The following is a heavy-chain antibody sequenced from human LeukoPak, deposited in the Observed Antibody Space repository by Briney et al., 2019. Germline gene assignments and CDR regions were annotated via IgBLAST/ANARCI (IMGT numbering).Heavy chain of an antibody. CDR1: GFTFSSYA. Sequence: RGSLRLSCAAAGFTFSSYAMSWVRHAPGEGLEWVSPISGIGGSTYYADSVKGRFPISRDNSKNTLYLQMNSLRAEETAVYYCAKHNGQQLVFGYWGQGTLVTVSS. D-gene: IGHD6-13*01. V-gene: IGHV3-23*01. J-gene: IGHJ4*02. CDR2: ISGIGGST. CDR3: AKHNGQQLVFGY.